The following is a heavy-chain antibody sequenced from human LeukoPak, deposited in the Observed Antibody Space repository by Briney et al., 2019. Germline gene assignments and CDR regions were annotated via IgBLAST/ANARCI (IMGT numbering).Heavy chain of an antibody. J-gene: IGHJ6*02. D-gene: IGHD6-19*01. V-gene: IGHV1-69*13. CDR1: GGTFSIYA. CDR3: ARYYSSGWSYYYGMDV. Sequence: SVTVSCTASGGTFSIYAISWVRQAPGQGLEWMGGIIPIFGTANYAQKFQGRVTITADESTSTAYMELSSLRSEDTAVYYCARYYSSGWSYYYGMDVWGQGTTVTVSS. CDR2: IIPIFGTA.